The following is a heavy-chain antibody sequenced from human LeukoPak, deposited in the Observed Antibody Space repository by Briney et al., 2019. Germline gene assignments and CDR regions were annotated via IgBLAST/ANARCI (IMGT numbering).Heavy chain of an antibody. CDR2: IYYSGST. V-gene: IGHV4-39*07. J-gene: IGHJ4*02. Sequence: SETLSLTCTVSGGSISSSGYYWGWIRQPPGKGLEWIGSIYYSGSTHYNPSLKSRVTISVDTSKNQFSLKLSSVSAADTAVYYCARTCYYFWSGPNTYYFDYWGQGALVTVSS. CDR1: GGSISSSGYY. D-gene: IGHD3-3*01. CDR3: ARTCYYFWSGPNTYYFDY.